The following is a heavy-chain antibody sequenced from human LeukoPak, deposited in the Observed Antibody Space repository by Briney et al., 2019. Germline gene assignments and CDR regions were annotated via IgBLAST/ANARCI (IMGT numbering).Heavy chain of an antibody. J-gene: IGHJ6*03. CDR3: ARDSYDFWSGWRMKRYYYYYMDV. CDR2: IYYSGST. CDR1: GGFISSSSYY. Sequence: SETLSLTCTVSGGFISSSSYYWGWIRQPPGKGLEWIGSIYYSGSTYYNPSLKSRVTISVDTSKNQFSLKLSSVTAADTAVYYCARDSYDFWSGWRMKRYYYYYMDVWGKGTTVTVSS. D-gene: IGHD3-3*01. V-gene: IGHV4-39*07.